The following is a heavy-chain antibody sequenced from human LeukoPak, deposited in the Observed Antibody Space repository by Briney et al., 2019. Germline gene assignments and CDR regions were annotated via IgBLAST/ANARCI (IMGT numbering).Heavy chain of an antibody. D-gene: IGHD3-10*01. Sequence: SQTLSLTCAISGDSVSSNTAGWSWIRQSPSRGLEWLGRTYYRSKWYNDDAGSVKSRITINADTAKNQFSLQLNSVTPEDTALYYCARYYYYGSGSYPRWYYFNYWGQGTLVTVSS. J-gene: IGHJ4*02. CDR3: ARYYYYGSGSYPRWYYFNY. CDR1: GDSVSSNTAG. V-gene: IGHV6-1*01. CDR2: TYYRSKWYN.